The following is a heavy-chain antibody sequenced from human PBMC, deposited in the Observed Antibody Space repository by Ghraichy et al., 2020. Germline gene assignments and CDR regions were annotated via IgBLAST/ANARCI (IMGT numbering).Heavy chain of an antibody. CDR3: ARVYYFDTTAYYYVRFFDY. J-gene: IGHJ4*02. V-gene: IGHV3-49*04. CDR2: IRSRPLGGTT. Sequence: GGSLRLSCSASGFTFADYTVTWVRQAPGKGLEWVGFIRSRPLGGTTEYAASVEGRFTISRDDSKSIAYLQVNRLKTEDTAVYYCARVYYFDTTAYYYVRFFDYWGQGTLVTVSS. CDR1: GFTFADYT. D-gene: IGHD3-22*01.